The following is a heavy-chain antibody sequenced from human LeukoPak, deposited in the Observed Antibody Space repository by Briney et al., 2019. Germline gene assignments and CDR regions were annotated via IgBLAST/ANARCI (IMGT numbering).Heavy chain of an antibody. CDR3: ARGVGYYDSSGYPLDY. V-gene: IGHV3-30*02. D-gene: IGHD3-22*01. CDR1: GFTFSSYG. J-gene: IGHJ4*02. CDR2: IRYDGSNK. Sequence: GGSLRLSCAASGFTFSSYGMHWVRQAPGKGLEWVAFIRYDGSNKYYADSVKGRFTISRDNSKNTLYLQMNSLRAEDTAVYYCARGVGYYDSSGYPLDYWGQGTLVTVSS.